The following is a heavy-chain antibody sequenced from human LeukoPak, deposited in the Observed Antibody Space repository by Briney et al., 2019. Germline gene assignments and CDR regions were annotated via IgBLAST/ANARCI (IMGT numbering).Heavy chain of an antibody. CDR1: GFTFSSYA. CDR2: IEDDGGEK. CDR3: ARVSSGGSGGSCYKPNDY. Sequence: GGSLRLSCAASGFTFSSYAMHWVRQAPGKGLEWVANIEDDGGEKYYVDSVKGRFSISRDNARNSLYLHMNSLRLEDTAVYYCARVSSGGSGGSCYKPNDYWGQGTLVTVSS. D-gene: IGHD2-15*01. V-gene: IGHV3-7*01. J-gene: IGHJ4*02.